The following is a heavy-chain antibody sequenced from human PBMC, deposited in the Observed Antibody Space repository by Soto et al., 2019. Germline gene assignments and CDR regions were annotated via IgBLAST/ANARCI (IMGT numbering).Heavy chain of an antibody. Sequence: EVQLLESGGGLVQPGGSLRLACAASGFSFSSHGMSWVRQAPEMGLEWVSSISRNGDYIYYSDSVKGRFTISRDNSKNTLFLQVNSLRVEDTAVYYCAKIAVTGSWYFDLWGRGPLVTVSS. J-gene: IGHJ2*01. D-gene: IGHD6-19*01. CDR3: AKIAVTGSWYFDL. CDR2: ISRNGDYI. V-gene: IGHV3-23*01. CDR1: GFSFSSHG.